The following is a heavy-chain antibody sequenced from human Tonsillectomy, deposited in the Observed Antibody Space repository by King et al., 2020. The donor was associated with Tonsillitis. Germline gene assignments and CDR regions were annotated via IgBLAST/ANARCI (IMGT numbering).Heavy chain of an antibody. CDR3: ARESWGLYL. D-gene: IGHD2-8*01. J-gene: IGHJ1*01. Sequence: VQLVESGGGLVQPGGSLRLSCAASGFTFSRYWMTWVRQAPGKGLEWVAHIKQDGSEKNYVDSVKGRFTISRDNANNSLYLQMNSLRAEDTAVYYCARESWGLYLWGQGTLVPLSS. CDR2: IKQDGSEK. V-gene: IGHV3-7*01. CDR1: GFTFSRYW.